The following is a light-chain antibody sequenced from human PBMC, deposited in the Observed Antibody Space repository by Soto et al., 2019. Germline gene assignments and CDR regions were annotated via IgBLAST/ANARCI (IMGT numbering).Light chain of an antibody. CDR2: SDN. Sequence: QSVLTQPPSASGTPGQRVTISCSGSSSNIGTNTVIWYQQLPGAAPKLLIYSDNQRPSGVPDRFSGSKSGTSASLATGGLQSEDEADYYCAAWDVSLVVFVGGTKVTVL. CDR3: AAWDVSLVV. V-gene: IGLV1-44*01. CDR1: SSNIGTNT. J-gene: IGLJ2*01.